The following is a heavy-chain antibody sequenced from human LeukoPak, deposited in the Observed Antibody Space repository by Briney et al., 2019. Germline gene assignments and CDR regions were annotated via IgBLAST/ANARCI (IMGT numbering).Heavy chain of an antibody. CDR2: ISYDGSKK. J-gene: IGHJ6*02. CDR1: GFTFSSYD. D-gene: IGHD2-8*01. Sequence: GGSLRLSCAASGFTFSSYDMHWVRQPPGKGLEWVAVISYDGSKKYYADSVKGRFTTARDNSKSTLSLQMHSLRAEDTAVYYCAKSARFCTNDVCYTNYYYGMDVWGQGTTVTVSS. V-gene: IGHV3-30*18. CDR3: AKSARFCTNDVCYTNYYYGMDV.